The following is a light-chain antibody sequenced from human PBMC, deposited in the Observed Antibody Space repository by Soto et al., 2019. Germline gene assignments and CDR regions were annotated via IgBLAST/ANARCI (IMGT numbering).Light chain of an antibody. J-gene: IGLJ2*01. CDR2: DVS. Sequence: QSALTQPASVSGSPGQSITISCTGTSRDVGGYNYVSWYQQYPGKAPKLMIYDVSNRPSGVYNRFSGSKSGYTASLTISGLQAEDEADYYCTSYTSNSTVIVGGGTKLTVL. CDR1: SRDVGGYNY. V-gene: IGLV2-14*01. CDR3: TSYTSNSTVI.